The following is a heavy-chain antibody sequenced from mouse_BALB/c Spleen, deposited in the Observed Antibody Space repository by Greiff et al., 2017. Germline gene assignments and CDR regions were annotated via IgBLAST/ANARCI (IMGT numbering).Heavy chain of an antibody. CDR1: GFTFSSYP. Sequence: EVMLVESGGGLVKPGGSLKLSCAASGFTFSSYPMSWVRQSPEKRLEWVAEISSGGSYTYYPDTVTGRFTISRDNAKNTLYLEMSSLRSEDTAMYYCARDGDYRYAMDYWGQGTSVTVSS. CDR2: ISSGGSYT. J-gene: IGHJ4*01. V-gene: IGHV5-9-4*01. D-gene: IGHD2-14*01. CDR3: ARDGDYRYAMDY.